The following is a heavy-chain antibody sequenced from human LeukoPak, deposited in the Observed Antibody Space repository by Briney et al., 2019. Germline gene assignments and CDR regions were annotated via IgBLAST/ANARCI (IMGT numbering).Heavy chain of an antibody. CDR2: LSSSGRYT. V-gene: IGHV3-11*03. CDR3: ARHSEGPVNDAFDI. J-gene: IGHJ3*02. D-gene: IGHD2-2*01. Sequence: EGSLRLSCAASGFSFSEYYMTWIRQAPGKGLEWVSNLSSSGRYTNYADSVRGRFTISRDNAKKSLYLQMNSLRAEDTAVYYCARHSEGPVNDAFDIWGQGTKVTVSS. CDR1: GFSFSEYY.